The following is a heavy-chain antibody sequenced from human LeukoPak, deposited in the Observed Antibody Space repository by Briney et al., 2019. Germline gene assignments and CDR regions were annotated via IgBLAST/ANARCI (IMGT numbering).Heavy chain of an antibody. J-gene: IGHJ4*02. CDR1: GFTFSSYA. D-gene: IGHD2-2*01. Sequence: PGRSLRLSCAASGFTFSSYAMHWVRQAPGKGLEWVAVISYDGSNKYYADSVKGRFTISRDNSKNTLYLQMNSLRAEDTAVYYCASEYELTPIYYFDYWGQGTLVTVSS. CDR3: ASEYELTPIYYFDY. V-gene: IGHV3-30*04. CDR2: ISYDGSNK.